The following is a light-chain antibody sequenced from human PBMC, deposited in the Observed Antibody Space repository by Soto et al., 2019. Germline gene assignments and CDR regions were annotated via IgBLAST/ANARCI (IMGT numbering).Light chain of an antibody. J-gene: IGKJ2*01. Sequence: EIVLTQSPVTLSLSPGERATLSCRASQSVSSSYLAWYQQKPGQAPRLLIYGASNRAAGTPDRFSGSGSGTGFTLTIRRLEPEDFAVYYCQRSGPPRYTVRQGNKLEI. CDR3: QRSGPPRYT. V-gene: IGKV3-20*01. CDR1: QSVSSSY. CDR2: GAS.